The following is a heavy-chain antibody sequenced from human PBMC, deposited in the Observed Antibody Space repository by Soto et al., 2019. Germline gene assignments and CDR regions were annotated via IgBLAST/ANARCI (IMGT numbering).Heavy chain of an antibody. CDR3: ARGYYGSGSFWYYYGMDV. CDR2: IDPNSGGT. J-gene: IGHJ6*02. CDR1: GYTFTGYY. D-gene: IGHD3-10*01. V-gene: IGHV1-2*04. Sequence: ASVKVSCKASGYTFTGYYMHWVRQAPGQGLEWMGWIDPNSGGTNYAQKFQGWVTMTRDTSISTAYMELSRLRSDDTAVYYCARGYYGSGSFWYYYGMDVWGQGTTVTVSS.